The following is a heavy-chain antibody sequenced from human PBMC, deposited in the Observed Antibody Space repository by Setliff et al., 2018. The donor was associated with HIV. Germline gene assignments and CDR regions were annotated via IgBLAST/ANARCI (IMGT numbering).Heavy chain of an antibody. Sequence: SETLSLTCTVSGGSIRSRSFYWGWVRQPPGKSLEWIGIIYYSGSTYYNPSLKSRVTMSVDTSKNQYSLRLSSVTAADTAVYFCARRDTNTSYGFDPWGQGTLVTVSS. J-gene: IGHJ5*02. CDR2: IYYSGST. V-gene: IGHV4-39*01. CDR3: ARRDTNTSYGFDP. D-gene: IGHD4-17*01. CDR1: GGSIRSRSFY.